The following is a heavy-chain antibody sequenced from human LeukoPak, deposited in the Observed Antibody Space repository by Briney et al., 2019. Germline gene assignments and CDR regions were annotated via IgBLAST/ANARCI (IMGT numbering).Heavy chain of an antibody. D-gene: IGHD2-15*01. J-gene: IGHJ4*02. CDR2: ISSSSSTI. CDR1: GFTFSSYS. Sequence: GGSLRLSCAASGFTFSSYSMNWVRQAPGKGLEWVSYISSSSSTIYYADSLKGRFTISRDNAKNSLYLQMNSLRAEDTAVYYCATDCSGGSCYPIFDYWGQGTLVTVSS. V-gene: IGHV3-48*01. CDR3: ATDCSGGSCYPIFDY.